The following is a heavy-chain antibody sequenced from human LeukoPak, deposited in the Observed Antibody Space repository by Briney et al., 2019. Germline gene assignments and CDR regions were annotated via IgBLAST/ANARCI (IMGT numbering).Heavy chain of an antibody. J-gene: IGHJ6*02. CDR2: ISGSGVTT. CDR3: ARDPSTGLDFWSGYKITAGFYYYYGMDV. CDR1: GFTFSSYA. D-gene: IGHD3-3*01. Sequence: GGSLRLSCEASGFTFSSYAMSWVRQAPGKGLEWVSAISGSGVTTHYAGSVKGRFSISRDNSKNTLYLQMNSLRAEDTALYYCARDPSTGLDFWSGYKITAGFYYYYGMDVWGQGTTVTVSS. V-gene: IGHV3-23*01.